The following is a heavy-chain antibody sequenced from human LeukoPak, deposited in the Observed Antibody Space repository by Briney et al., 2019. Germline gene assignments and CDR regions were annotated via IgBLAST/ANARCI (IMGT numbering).Heavy chain of an antibody. D-gene: IGHD2-2*02. CDR3: ARSDWNYCSSSSCYTAIVL. Sequence: SQTLSLTCTVSGGSISSGGYYWSWNRQHPGKGLEWIGYIHNTGSTHYNPSLKSRVTISVDTSKTQSSLKLSSVTAADTAVYFCARSDWNYCSSSSCYTAIVLWGQGTLVTVSS. CDR2: IHNTGST. V-gene: IGHV4-31*03. J-gene: IGHJ4*02. CDR1: GGSISSGGYY.